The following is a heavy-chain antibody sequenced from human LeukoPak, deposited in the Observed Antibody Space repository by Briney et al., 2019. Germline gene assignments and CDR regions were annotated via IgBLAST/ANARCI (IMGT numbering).Heavy chain of an antibody. CDR3: ARAGWPLYHDY. D-gene: IGHD2-8*01. CDR1: GYAVISYG. V-gene: IGHV1-18*01. CDR2: ISAYNGNT. Sequence: ASVKVSCKASGYAVISYGISWGRQALGQGLEWMGWISAYNGNTNYVQKLQGRVTMTTDTSTSTAYMELRSLRSDDTAVYYCARAGWPLYHDYWGQGTLVTVSS. J-gene: IGHJ4*02.